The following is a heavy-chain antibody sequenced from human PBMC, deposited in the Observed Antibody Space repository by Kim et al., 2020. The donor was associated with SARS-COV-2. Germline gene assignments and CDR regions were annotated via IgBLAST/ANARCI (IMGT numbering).Heavy chain of an antibody. D-gene: IGHD3-22*01. J-gene: IGHJ2*01. CDR2: ISSSSSYT. Sequence: GGSLRLSCAASGFTFSDYYMSWIRQAPGQGLEWVSYISSSSSYTNYADSVKGRFTISRDNAKNSLYLQMNSLRAEDTAVYYCARGGYYYDSSGYYSRRWYFDIWGRGTLVTVSS. V-gene: IGHV3-11*05. CDR1: GFTFSDYY. CDR3: ARGGYYYDSSGYYSRRWYFDI.